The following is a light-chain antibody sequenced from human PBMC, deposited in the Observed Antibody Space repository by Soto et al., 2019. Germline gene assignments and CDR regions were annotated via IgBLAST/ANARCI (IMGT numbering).Light chain of an antibody. V-gene: IGKV3-20*01. CDR3: QQYGSSSWT. Sequence: EIVLPKSPGTLSLSPGERSTLSCRASQSVSSSYLAWYQQKPSQAPRLLIYGASSRATGIPDRFSGSGSGTDFTLTISRLEPEEFAVYYCQQYGSSSWTVGQGTKVDIK. J-gene: IGKJ1*01. CDR2: GAS. CDR1: QSVSSSY.